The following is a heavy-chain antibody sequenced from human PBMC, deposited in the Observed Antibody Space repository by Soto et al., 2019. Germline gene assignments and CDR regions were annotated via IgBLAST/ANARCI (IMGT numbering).Heavy chain of an antibody. CDR2: INPINGTT. CDR1: VYTFSIDA. J-gene: IGHJ6*03. V-gene: IGHV1-3*01. CDR3: GRDEKYSSGWSTYYYMDV. Sequence: ALVKRSCKGAVYTFSIDASGWGRQAPGQGLEWMGWINPINGTTKYSQKFQGRVTITRDTSASTAYMELSSLRSEDTAVYYCGRDEKYSSGWSTYYYMDVWGKGTTVTVSS. D-gene: IGHD6-19*01.